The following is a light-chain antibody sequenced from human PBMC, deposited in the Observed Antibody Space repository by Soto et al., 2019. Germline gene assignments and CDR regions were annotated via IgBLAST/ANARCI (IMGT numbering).Light chain of an antibody. V-gene: IGLV1-40*01. CDR1: SSNIGAGYD. J-gene: IGLJ2*01. Sequence: QSVLTQPPSVSGAPGQRVTISCTGSSSNIGAGYDVHWYQQLPGTAPKPLIYGNSNRPSGVPDRFSGSKSGTSASLAITGLQAEDEADYYCQSYDSSLNGVVFGGGTKVTVL. CDR2: GNS. CDR3: QSYDSSLNGVV.